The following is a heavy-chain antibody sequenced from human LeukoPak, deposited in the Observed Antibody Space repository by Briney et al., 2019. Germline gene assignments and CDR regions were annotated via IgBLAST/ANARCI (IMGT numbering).Heavy chain of an antibody. Sequence: SVKVSCKASGLTFTSSAVQWVRQARGQRLEWIGWIVVGSGNTNYAQKFQERVTITRDMSTSTAYMELSSLRSEDTAVYYCAATPFTMVRGVIGDYWGQGTLVTVSS. D-gene: IGHD3-10*01. CDR3: AATPFTMVRGVIGDY. J-gene: IGHJ4*02. CDR1: GLTFTSSA. V-gene: IGHV1-58*01. CDR2: IVVGSGNT.